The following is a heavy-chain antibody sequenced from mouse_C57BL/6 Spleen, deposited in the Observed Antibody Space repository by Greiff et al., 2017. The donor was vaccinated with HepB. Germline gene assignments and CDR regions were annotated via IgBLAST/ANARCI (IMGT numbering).Heavy chain of an antibody. V-gene: IGHV5-4*01. CDR3: ARGAQILCPWFAY. Sequence: EVQVVESGGGLVKPGGSLKLSCAASGFTFSSYAMSWVRQTPEKRLEWVATISDGGSYTYYPDNVKGRFTISRDNAKNNLYLQMSHLKSEDTAMYYCARGAQILCPWFAYWGQGTLVTVSA. CDR1: GFTFSSYA. CDR2: ISDGGSYT. J-gene: IGHJ3*01.